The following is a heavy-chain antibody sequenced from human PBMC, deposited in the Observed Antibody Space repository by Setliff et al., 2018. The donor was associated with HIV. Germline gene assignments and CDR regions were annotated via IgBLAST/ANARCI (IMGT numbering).Heavy chain of an antibody. CDR1: GYTFTGYG. CDR2: ISAYNGNT. D-gene: IGHD3-22*01. V-gene: IGHV1-18*01. J-gene: IGHJ4*02. Sequence: ASVKVSCKASGYTFTGYGISWVRQAPGQGLEWMGWISAYNGNTNYAQKLQGRVTMTTDTSTRTAYMELRSLRSDDTAVYYCARDLDSSGYFNSLNYWGQGTLVTVSS. CDR3: ARDLDSSGYFNSLNY.